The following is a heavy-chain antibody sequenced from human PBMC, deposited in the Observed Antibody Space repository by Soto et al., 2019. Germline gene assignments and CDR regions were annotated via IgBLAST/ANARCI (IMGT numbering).Heavy chain of an antibody. V-gene: IGHV1-2*02. D-gene: IGHD6-6*01. Sequence: ASVKVSCKXSGYTFTGYYMHWVRQAPGQGLEWMGWINPNSGGTNYAQKFQGRVTMTRDTSISTAYMELSRLRSDDTAVYYCARRGYSSSIFDYWGQGTLVTVSS. CDR2: INPNSGGT. J-gene: IGHJ4*02. CDR3: ARRGYSSSIFDY. CDR1: GYTFTGYY.